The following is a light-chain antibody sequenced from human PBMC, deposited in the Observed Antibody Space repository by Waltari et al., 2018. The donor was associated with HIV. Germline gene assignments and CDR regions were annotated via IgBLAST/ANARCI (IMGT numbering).Light chain of an antibody. Sequence: SSELTQQPSVTVSPGQTATITCSGDNLENKYTCRYQQRPGQTPVLVIYQDSKRPSGIPDRFSGSKSANTATLTISGTQALDEADFYCQAWDSGKGVFGGGTKLTVL. J-gene: IGLJ3*02. CDR1: NLENKY. CDR2: QDS. V-gene: IGLV3-1*01. CDR3: QAWDSGKGV.